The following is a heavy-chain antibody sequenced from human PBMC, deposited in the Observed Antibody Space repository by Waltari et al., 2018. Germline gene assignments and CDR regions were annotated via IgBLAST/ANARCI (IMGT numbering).Heavy chain of an antibody. CDR3: ARGSQAEWLLNDH. CDR2: ISGSSSSI. V-gene: IGHV3-21*06. Sequence: EVQLVESGVGLVEPGGSLRRSCAASGFAFRFYGMNWVRQAPGKGLEWVASISGSSSSIFYTESVKGRFTISRDNAKNSVNLQMNTLRAEDTAVYSCARGSQAEWLLNDHWGQGTLVTVSS. D-gene: IGHD3-3*01. J-gene: IGHJ4*01. CDR1: GFAFRFYG.